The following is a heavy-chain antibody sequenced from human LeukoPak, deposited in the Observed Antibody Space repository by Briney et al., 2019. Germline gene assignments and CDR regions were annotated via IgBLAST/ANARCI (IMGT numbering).Heavy chain of an antibody. J-gene: IGHJ4*02. V-gene: IGHV3-30-3*01. CDR3: ARETPSSSWYGLDY. CDR1: GFTFSSYA. Sequence: GGSLRLTCAASGFTFSSYAMHWVRQAPGKGLEWVAVISYDGSNKYYADSVKGRFTISRDNSKNTLYLQMNSLRAEDTAVYYCARETPSSSWYGLDYWGQGTLVTVSS. CDR2: ISYDGSNK. D-gene: IGHD6-13*01.